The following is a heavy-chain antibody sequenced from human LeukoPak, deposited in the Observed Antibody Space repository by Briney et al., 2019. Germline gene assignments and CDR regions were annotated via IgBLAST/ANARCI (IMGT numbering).Heavy chain of an antibody. J-gene: IGHJ4*02. CDR3: VSFYETY. V-gene: IGHV3-23*01. CDR1: GFSVNTYA. CDR2: LNNRGNP. D-gene: IGHD2/OR15-2a*01. Sequence: GGSLRLSCRASGFSVNTYAMSWVRQAPGKGLEWVSSLNNRGNPYYAASVKGRFTISSDNAKNTVYLQMNSLRAEDTAVYYCVSFYETYWGRGTLATVSS.